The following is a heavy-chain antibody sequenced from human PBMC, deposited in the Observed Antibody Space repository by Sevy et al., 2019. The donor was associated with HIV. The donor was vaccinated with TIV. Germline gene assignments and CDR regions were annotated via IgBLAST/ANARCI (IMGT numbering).Heavy chain of an antibody. J-gene: IGHJ4*02. CDR2: ISYDGSNK. Sequence: GGSLRLSCAASGFTFSSYGMHWVRQAPGKGLEWVAVISYDGSNKYYADSVKGRFTISRDNSKNTLYLQMNSLRAEDTAVYYCAKDRVGDSSSWYRIGYWGQGTLVTVYS. V-gene: IGHV3-30*18. CDR1: GFTFSSYG. D-gene: IGHD6-13*01. CDR3: AKDRVGDSSSWYRIGY.